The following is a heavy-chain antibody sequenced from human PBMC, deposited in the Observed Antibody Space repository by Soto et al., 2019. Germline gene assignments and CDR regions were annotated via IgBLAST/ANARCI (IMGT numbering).Heavy chain of an antibody. D-gene: IGHD3-22*01. CDR1: GFTFSSYG. J-gene: IGHJ6*02. CDR3: ARDKKATMIVVGDV. Sequence: QVQLVESGGGVVQPGRSLRLSCAASGFTFSSYGMHWVRQAPGKGLEWVAVIWYDGSNKYYADSVKGRFTISRDNSKNTLYLQMNILRAEDTAVYYCARDKKATMIVVGDVWGQGTTVTVSS. CDR2: IWYDGSNK. V-gene: IGHV3-33*01.